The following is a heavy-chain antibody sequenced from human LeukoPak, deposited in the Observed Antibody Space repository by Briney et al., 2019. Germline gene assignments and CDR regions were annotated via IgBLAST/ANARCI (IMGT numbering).Heavy chain of an antibody. CDR1: GDSISSGDYY. J-gene: IGHJ4*02. CDR2: ISSSGST. D-gene: IGHD2-15*01. CDR3: ARASGGSCYDN. Sequence: SETLSLTCTVSGDSISSGDYYWSWIRQPAGKGLEWIGRISSSGSTNYNPSLKSRVTISVDTSKNQFSLKLSSVTAADTAVYYCARASGGSCYDNWGQGTLVTVSP. V-gene: IGHV4-61*02.